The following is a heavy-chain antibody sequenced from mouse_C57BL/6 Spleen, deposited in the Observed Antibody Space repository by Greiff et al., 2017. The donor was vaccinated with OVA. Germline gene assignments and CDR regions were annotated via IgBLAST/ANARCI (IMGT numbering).Heavy chain of an antibody. D-gene: IGHD2-13*01. Sequence: VKLQESGAELARPGASVKLSCKASGYTFTSYGISWVKQRTGQGLEWIGEIYPRSGNTYYNEKFKGKATLTADKSSSTAYMELRSLTSEDSAVYFCARRGGDYWFAYWGQGTLVTVSA. CDR3: ARRGGDYWFAY. J-gene: IGHJ3*01. CDR1: GYTFTSYG. CDR2: IYPRSGNT. V-gene: IGHV1-81*01.